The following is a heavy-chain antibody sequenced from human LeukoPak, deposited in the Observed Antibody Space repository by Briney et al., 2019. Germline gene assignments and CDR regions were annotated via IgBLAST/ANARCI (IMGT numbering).Heavy chain of an antibody. V-gene: IGHV3-23*01. CDR1: GFTFSIYA. CDR3: AKGLSIAAAGDPFDY. Sequence: PGGSLRLPCAASGFTFSIYAMSWVRQAPGKGLEWVSAISGSGGSTYYADSVKGRFTISRDNSKNTLYLQMNSLRAEDTAVYYCAKGLSIAAAGDPFDYWGQGTLVTVSS. D-gene: IGHD6-13*01. J-gene: IGHJ4*02. CDR2: ISGSGGST.